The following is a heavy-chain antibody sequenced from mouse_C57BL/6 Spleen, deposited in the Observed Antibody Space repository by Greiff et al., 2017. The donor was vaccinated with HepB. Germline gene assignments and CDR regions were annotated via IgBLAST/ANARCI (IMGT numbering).Heavy chain of an antibody. CDR3: TRVGLYAMDY. CDR2: IDPSDSYT. J-gene: IGHJ4*01. Sequence: QVQLQQPGAELVMPGASVKLSCKASGYTFTSHWMHWVKQRPGQGLEWIGEIDPSDSYTNYNQKFKGKSTLTVDKSSSTAYMQLSSLTSEDSAVYYCTRVGLYAMDYWGQGTSVTASS. V-gene: IGHV1-69*01. D-gene: IGHD4-1*01. CDR1: GYTFTSHW.